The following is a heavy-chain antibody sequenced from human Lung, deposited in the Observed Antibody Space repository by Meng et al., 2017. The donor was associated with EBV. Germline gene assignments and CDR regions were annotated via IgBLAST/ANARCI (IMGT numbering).Heavy chain of an antibody. J-gene: IGHJ4*02. D-gene: IGHD6-13*01. CDR1: GGSISSSNW. CDR2: IYHSGST. Sequence: QVTLPESGPGLMKPSGTVSLPFSVSGGSISSSNWWSWVRQPPGKGLEWIGEIYHSGSTNYNPSLKRRVTISVDKSKNQISLKLSSVTAADTAVYYCARVGPEENSSSSTWGQGTLVTVSS. V-gene: IGHV4-4*02. CDR3: ARVGPEENSSSST.